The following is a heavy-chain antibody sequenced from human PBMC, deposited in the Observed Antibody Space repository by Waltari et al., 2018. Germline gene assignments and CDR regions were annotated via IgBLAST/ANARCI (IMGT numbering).Heavy chain of an antibody. CDR1: GFSFRGEC. Sequence: QAQLVESGGGVVHPGGSLRLSCTASGFSFRGECMHWGRQTPGKGLEWVAFIRYDGSDKYYADSVKGRFTISRDTSKNTLYLQMNSLRSEDTAVYYCASGGKIVVVPADYWGQGTLVTVSS. CDR3: ASGGKIVVVPADY. D-gene: IGHD2-2*01. V-gene: IGHV3-30*02. J-gene: IGHJ4*02. CDR2: IRYDGSDK.